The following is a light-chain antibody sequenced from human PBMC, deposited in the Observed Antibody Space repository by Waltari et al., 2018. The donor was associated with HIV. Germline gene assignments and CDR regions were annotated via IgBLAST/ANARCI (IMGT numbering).Light chain of an antibody. CDR3: SSYTNRVTWV. CDR2: AVS. Sequence: QSALTQPAFVSGSRGESITISCTGTGSDVGGYNYVSWYQQQPGKAPKLLIYAVSNRPSGVSNLFSGSKSGNTASLTVSGLQTEDEADYYCSSYTNRVTWVFGGGTRLTVL. CDR1: GSDVGGYNY. J-gene: IGLJ3*02. V-gene: IGLV2-14*01.